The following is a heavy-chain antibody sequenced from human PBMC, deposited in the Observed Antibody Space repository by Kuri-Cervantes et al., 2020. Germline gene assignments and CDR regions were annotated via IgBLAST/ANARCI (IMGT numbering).Heavy chain of an antibody. D-gene: IGHD3-10*01. CDR3: AKEHMVRGFFNYYYYYGMDV. V-gene: IGHV3-30-3*01. J-gene: IGHJ6*02. CDR1: GFTFSSYA. CDR2: ISYDGSNK. Sequence: GGSLRLSCAASGFTFSSYAMHWVHQAPGKGLEWVAVISYDGSNKYYADSVKGRFTISRDNSKNTLYLQMNSLRAEDTAVYYCAKEHMVRGFFNYYYYYGMDVWGQGTTVTVSS.